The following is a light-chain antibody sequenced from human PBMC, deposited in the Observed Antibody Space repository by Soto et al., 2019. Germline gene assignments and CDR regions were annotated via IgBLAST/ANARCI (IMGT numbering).Light chain of an antibody. Sequence: DIQMTQSPSTLSASVGDRVTIACRASQSISSWLAWYQQKPGKAPKLLIYKASTLKSGVPSRFSGSGSATEFTLTISSLQPDDFATYYCQHYNSYSEAFGQGTKVDI. CDR3: QHYNSYSEA. V-gene: IGKV1-5*03. CDR2: KAS. CDR1: QSISSW. J-gene: IGKJ1*01.